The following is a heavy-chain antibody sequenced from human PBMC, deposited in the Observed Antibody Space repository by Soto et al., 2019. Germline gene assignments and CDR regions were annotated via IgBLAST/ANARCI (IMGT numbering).Heavy chain of an antibody. CDR3: ARDPSYYDFWSEGFDP. V-gene: IGHV3-7*01. CDR2: IKQDGSEK. CDR1: GFTFSSYW. Sequence: HPGGSLRLSCAASGFTFSSYWMSWVRQAPGKGLEWVANIKQDGSEKYYVDSVKGRFTISRDNAKNSLYLQMNSLRAEDTAVYYCARDPSYYDFWSEGFDPWGQGTLVTVSS. J-gene: IGHJ5*02. D-gene: IGHD3-3*01.